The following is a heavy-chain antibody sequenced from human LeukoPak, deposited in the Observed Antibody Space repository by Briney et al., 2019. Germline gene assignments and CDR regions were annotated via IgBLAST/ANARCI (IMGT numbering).Heavy chain of an antibody. V-gene: IGHV3-30-3*01. J-gene: IGHJ4*02. CDR3: AKAVRIVGATTQFDY. D-gene: IGHD1-26*01. CDR1: GFTFSNYA. CDR2: ISDDGSRQ. Sequence: GGSLRLSCAATGFTFSNYAIHWGRQAPGKGLEWVAFISDDGSRQHYADSVKGRFTISRDNSKNTLNLQMNSLRAEDTAVYYCAKAVRIVGATTQFDYWGQGTLVTVSS.